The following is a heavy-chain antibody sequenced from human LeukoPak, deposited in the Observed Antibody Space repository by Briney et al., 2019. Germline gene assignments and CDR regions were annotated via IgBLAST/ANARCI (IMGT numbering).Heavy chain of an antibody. CDR3: ARDSDDSGSYVPLFDN. J-gene: IGHJ4*02. V-gene: IGHV3-53*01. CDR2: IYSGGST. D-gene: IGHD3-10*01. CDR1: GFTVSSNY. Sequence: HPGGSLRLSCAASGFTVSSNYMSWVRQAPGKGLEWVSVIYSGGSTYYADSVKGRFTISRDNSKNTLYLQMNSLKVEDTAVYYCARDSDDSGSYVPLFDNWGQGTLVTVSS.